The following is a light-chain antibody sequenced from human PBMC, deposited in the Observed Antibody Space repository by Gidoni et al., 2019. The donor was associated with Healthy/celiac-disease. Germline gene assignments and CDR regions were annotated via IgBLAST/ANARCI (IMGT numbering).Light chain of an antibody. V-gene: IGLV2-14*01. CDR3: SSYTSSSPVV. J-gene: IGLJ2*01. Sequence: QSALTQPASLSGYPGQSITISCTGTSSDVGGYNYVSWYQQHPGKAPKLMIYDVSNRPSGVSNRFSGSKSGNTASLTISGLQAEDEADYYCSSYTSSSPVVFGGGTKLTVL. CDR1: SSDVGGYNY. CDR2: DVS.